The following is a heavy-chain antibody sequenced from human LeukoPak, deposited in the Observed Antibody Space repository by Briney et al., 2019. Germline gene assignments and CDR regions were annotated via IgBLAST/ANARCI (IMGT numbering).Heavy chain of an antibody. CDR2: INPSGGST. D-gene: IGHD5-12*01. Sequence: ASVKVSCKASGYTFTSYYMHWVRQAPGQGLEWMGIINPSGGSTSYAQKFQVRVTMTRDTSTSTVYMELSSLRSEDTAVYYCARVDSGDYFDYWGQGTPVTVSS. V-gene: IGHV1-46*01. J-gene: IGHJ4*02. CDR1: GYTFTSYY. CDR3: ARVDSGDYFDY.